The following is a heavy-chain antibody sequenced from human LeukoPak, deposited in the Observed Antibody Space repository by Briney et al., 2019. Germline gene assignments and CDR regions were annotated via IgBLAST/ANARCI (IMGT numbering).Heavy chain of an antibody. Sequence: GGSLRLSCAASGVTFSGHSMHWVRQAPGKGLVWVSGISRDGTITNYADAVKGRFTISRDNAKNTLYLQMKSLRVEDTAVYSCARGWYGPDSCGQGTLVTVSS. CDR3: ARGWYGPDS. D-gene: IGHD1-14*01. J-gene: IGHJ5*01. CDR1: GVTFSGHS. CDR2: ISRDGTIT. V-gene: IGHV3-74*01.